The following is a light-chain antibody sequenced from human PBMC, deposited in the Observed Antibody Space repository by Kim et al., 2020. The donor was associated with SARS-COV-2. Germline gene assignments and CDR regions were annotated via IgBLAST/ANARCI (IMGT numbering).Light chain of an antibody. CDR2: GAS. CDR3: QQYGSSPLT. Sequence: SPGASATLSCRASQTVSSSSLAWYQQTPGQAPRLLIYGASSRATGIPDRFSGSGSGTDFTLTISRLEPEDFAVYYCQQYGSSPLTFGPGTKVDIK. V-gene: IGKV3-20*01. CDR1: QTVSSSS. J-gene: IGKJ3*01.